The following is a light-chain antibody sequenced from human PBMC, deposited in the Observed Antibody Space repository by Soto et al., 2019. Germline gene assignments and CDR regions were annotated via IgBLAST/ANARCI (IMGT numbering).Light chain of an antibody. Sequence: EIGWTQSPGTLSLSPGERATLACRASQSVSSSYLAWYQQKPGQAPRLLIYGASSRATGIPDMFSGSASGTDFTLIISRLEPEDYAESYCQQYDSSAWTFGQGTNVEIK. CDR1: QSVSSSY. CDR2: GAS. V-gene: IGKV3-20*01. J-gene: IGKJ1*01. CDR3: QQYDSSAWT.